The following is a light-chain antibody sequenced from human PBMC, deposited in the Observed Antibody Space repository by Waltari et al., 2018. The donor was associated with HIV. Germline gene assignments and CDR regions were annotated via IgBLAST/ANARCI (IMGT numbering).Light chain of an antibody. V-gene: IGLV2-23*01. CDR3: CSSAGGSTLL. CDR2: EGT. CDR1: SSDVGNYYL. Sequence: QSALTQPASVSGSPGQSITIPCAGTSSDVGNYYLVSWYQQHPGRPPKLIIYEGTKRPSGVSNRFSGSKSGNTASLTISGLQAEDEAHYYCCSSAGGSTLLFGGGTKVTVL. J-gene: IGLJ3*02.